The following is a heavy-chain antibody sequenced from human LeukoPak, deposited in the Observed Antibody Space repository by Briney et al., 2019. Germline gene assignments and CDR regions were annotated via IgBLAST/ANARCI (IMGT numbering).Heavy chain of an antibody. V-gene: IGHV3-23*01. CDR1: GFTFSSCA. J-gene: IGHJ4*02. D-gene: IGHD3-10*01. Sequence: GGSLRLSCAASGFTFSSCAMGWVRQAPGKGLEWVSAISGSGGSTYYADSVKGRFTISRDNSKNTLYLQMNSLRAEDTAVYYCAKAPLGGLLWLGELLHWGQGTLVTVSS. CDR2: ISGSGGST. CDR3: AKAPLGGLLWLGELLH.